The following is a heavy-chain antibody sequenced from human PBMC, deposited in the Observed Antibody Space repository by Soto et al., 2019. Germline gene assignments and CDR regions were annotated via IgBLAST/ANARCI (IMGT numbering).Heavy chain of an antibody. CDR2: ISYDGSNK. Sequence: HPGGSLRLSCAASGFTFSSYAMHWVRQAPGKGLEWVAVISYDGSNKYYADSVKGRFTISRDNSKNTLYLQMNSLRAEDTAVYYCMSYDDILAGYRMGSLGYFDYWGQGALVTVSS. J-gene: IGHJ4*02. CDR3: MSYDDILAGYRMGSLGYFDY. V-gene: IGHV3-30-3*01. CDR1: GFTFSSYA. D-gene: IGHD3-9*01.